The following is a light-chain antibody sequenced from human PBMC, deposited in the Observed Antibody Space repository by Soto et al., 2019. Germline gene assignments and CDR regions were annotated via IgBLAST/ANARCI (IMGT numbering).Light chain of an antibody. CDR3: SSFTSRSTYV. CDR1: SSDVGSYNR. V-gene: IGLV2-18*02. Sequence: QSALTQPPSGSGSPGQSVTISCSGTSSDVGSYNRVSWYQQPPGTAPKLMIYEVSNRPSGVPDRFPGSKSGNTASLTFSGLQAEDEADYYCSSFTSRSTYVLGTGTKLTVL. J-gene: IGLJ1*01. CDR2: EVS.